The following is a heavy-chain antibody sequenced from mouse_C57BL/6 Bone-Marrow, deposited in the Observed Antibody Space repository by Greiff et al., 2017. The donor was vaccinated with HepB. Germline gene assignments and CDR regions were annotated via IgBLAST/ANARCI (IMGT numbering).Heavy chain of an antibody. J-gene: IGHJ4*01. V-gene: IGHV5-4*01. CDR2: ISDGGSYT. Sequence: EVNVVESGGGLVKPGGSLKLSCAASGFTFSSYAMSWVRQTPEKRLEWVATISDGGSYTYYPDNVKGRFTISRDNAKNNLYLQMSHLKSEDTAMYYCARDRITTVVATDYYAMDYWGQGTSVTVSS. CDR3: ARDRITTVVATDYYAMDY. D-gene: IGHD1-1*01. CDR1: GFTFSSYA.